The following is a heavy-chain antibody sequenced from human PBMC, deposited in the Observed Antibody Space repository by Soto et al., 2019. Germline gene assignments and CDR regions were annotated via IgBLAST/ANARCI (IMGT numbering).Heavy chain of an antibody. J-gene: IGHJ4*02. D-gene: IGHD6-19*01. V-gene: IGHV4-31*03. CDR3: ARDTLSSGLLDY. CDR2: IHYSGST. CDR1: GGSISSDVYY. Sequence: SETLSLTCTVSGGSISSDVYYWNWIRQHPGKGLEWIGYIHYSGSTYYNPSLKSRVTISVDTSKNQFSLKLSSVTAADTAVYCCARDTLSSGLLDYWGQGTLVTVSS.